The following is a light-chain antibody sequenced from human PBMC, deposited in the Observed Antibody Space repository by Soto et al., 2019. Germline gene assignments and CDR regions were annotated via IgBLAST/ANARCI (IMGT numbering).Light chain of an antibody. CDR1: SSNIGAGYD. CDR3: QSYDSSLYV. J-gene: IGLJ1*01. V-gene: IGLV1-40*01. Sequence: QPVLTQPPSVSGAPGQRVTISCTGSSSNIGAGYDVHWYQQLPGTAPKLLIYGNSNRPSGVPDRFSGSKSGTSASLAITGLQAEDEADYYGQSYDSSLYVFGTGTKVTVL. CDR2: GNS.